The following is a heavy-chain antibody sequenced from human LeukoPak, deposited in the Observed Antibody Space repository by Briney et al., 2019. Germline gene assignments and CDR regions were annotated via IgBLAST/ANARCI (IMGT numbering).Heavy chain of an antibody. V-gene: IGHV1-8*02. CDR2: MNPNSGNT. CDR1: GYTFTSYG. Sequence: GASVKVSCKASGYTFTSYGISWVRQATGQGLEWMGWMNPNSGNTGYAQKFQGRVTMTRNTSISTAYMELSSLRSEDTAVYYCARGRTYYYYYYYMDVWGKGTTVTVSS. CDR3: ARGRTYYYYYYYMDV. J-gene: IGHJ6*03. D-gene: IGHD1-7*01.